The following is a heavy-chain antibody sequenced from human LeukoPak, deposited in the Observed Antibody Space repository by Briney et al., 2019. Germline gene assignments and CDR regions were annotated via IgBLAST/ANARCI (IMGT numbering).Heavy chain of an antibody. CDR2: ISYDGSNK. D-gene: IGHD6-6*01. CDR3: ARDVPFGY. Sequence: GGSLRLSCAASGFTFSSYAMHWVRQAPGKGLEWVAVISYDGSNKYYADSVKGRFTISRDNSKNTLYLQMNSLRAEDTAVYYCARDVPFGYWGQRTLVTVSS. J-gene: IGHJ4*02. CDR1: GFTFSSYA. V-gene: IGHV3-30-3*01.